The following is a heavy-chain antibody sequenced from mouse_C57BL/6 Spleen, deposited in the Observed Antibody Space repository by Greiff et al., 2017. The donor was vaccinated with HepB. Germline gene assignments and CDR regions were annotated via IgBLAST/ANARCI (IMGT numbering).Heavy chain of an antibody. CDR1: GFTFTDYY. CDR2: IRNKANGYTT. J-gene: IGHJ3*01. Sequence: EVQRVESGGGLVQPGGSLSLSCAASGFTFTDYYMSWVRQPPGKALEWLGFIRNKANGYTTEYSASVKGRFTISRDNSQSILYLQMNALRAEDSATYYCARSSLGPWFAYWGQGTLVTVSA. V-gene: IGHV7-3*01. D-gene: IGHD4-1*01. CDR3: ARSSLGPWFAY.